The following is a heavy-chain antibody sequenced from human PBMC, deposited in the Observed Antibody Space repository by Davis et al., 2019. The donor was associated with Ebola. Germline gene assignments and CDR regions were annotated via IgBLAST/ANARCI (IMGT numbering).Heavy chain of an antibody. D-gene: IGHD1-26*01. J-gene: IGHJ4*02. CDR2: ISSSSSYI. V-gene: IGHV3-21*01. Sequence: GESLKISCAASGFTFSSYSMNWVRQAPGKGLEWVSSISSSSSYIYYADSVKGRFTISRDNAKNSLYLQMNSLRAEDTAVYYCARGGSGYLDYWGQGTLVTVSS. CDR1: GFTFSSYS. CDR3: ARGGSGYLDY.